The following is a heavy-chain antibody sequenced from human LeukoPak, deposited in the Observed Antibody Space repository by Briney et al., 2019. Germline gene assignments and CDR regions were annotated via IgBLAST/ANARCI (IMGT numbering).Heavy chain of an antibody. V-gene: IGHV3-23*01. J-gene: IGHJ4*02. CDR3: AKSPVVGYYTGWYGRFDY. D-gene: IGHD3-3*01. CDR1: GFTFSSYA. Sequence: PGGSLRLSCAASGFTFSSYAMSWVRQAPGKGLEWVSAISGSGGSTYYADSVKGRFTISRDNSKNTLYLQMNSLRAEDTAVYYCAKSPVVGYYTGWYGRFDYWGQGTLVTVSS. CDR2: ISGSGGST.